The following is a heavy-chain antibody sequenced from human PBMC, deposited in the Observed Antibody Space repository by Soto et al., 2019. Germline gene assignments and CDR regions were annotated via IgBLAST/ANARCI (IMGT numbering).Heavy chain of an antibody. CDR3: AREGDYGQFLGH. CDR1: GGSISSYY. Sequence: SETLSLTCTVSGGSISSYYWSWIRQPPGKGLEWIGYIYYSGSTNYNPSLKSRVTISVDTSKNQFSLDLTSVTAADTAVYYCAREGDYGQFLGHWGQVTLGTVS. V-gene: IGHV4-59*01. D-gene: IGHD4-17*01. J-gene: IGHJ4*02. CDR2: IYYSGST.